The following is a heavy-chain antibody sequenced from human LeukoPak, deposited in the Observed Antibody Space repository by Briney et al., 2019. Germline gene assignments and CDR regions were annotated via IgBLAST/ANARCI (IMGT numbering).Heavy chain of an antibody. CDR2: IYYSGRT. J-gene: IGHJ6*04. Sequence: SETLSLTCSVSGDSFSSGSYYWSWIRQPPGKGLEWIAYIYYSGRTNYNPSLKSRVTISVDTSKNQFSLKLRSVPAADTAVYYCARARSDAMDVWGKGTTVTVSS. CDR3: ARARSDAMDV. CDR1: GDSFSSGSYY. V-gene: IGHV4-61*01.